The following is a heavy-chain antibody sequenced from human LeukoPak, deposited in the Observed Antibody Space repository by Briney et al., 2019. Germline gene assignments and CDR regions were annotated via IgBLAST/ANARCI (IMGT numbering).Heavy chain of an antibody. D-gene: IGHD6-13*01. CDR1: GGSFSGYY. J-gene: IGHJ4*02. CDR2: INHSGST. CDR3: ARGTRIAAAGI. V-gene: IGHV4-34*01. Sequence: PSETLSLTCAVYGGSFSGYYWSWIRQPPGKGLEWIGEINHSGSTNYNPSLKSRVTISVDTSKNQFSLKLSSVTAADTAVYCCARGTRIAAAGIWGQGTLVTVSS.